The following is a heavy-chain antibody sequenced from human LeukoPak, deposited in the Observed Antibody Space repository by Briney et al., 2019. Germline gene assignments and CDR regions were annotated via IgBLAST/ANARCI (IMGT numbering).Heavy chain of an antibody. CDR3: ARVGYYDSSGYYYYFDY. J-gene: IGHJ4*02. CDR2: IYHSGST. V-gene: IGHV4-38-2*02. Sequence: SETLSLTCTVSGYSISSGYYWGWIRPPPGKGLEWIGSIYHSGSTYYNPSLKSRVTISVDTSKNRFSLKLSSVTAADTAVYYCARVGYYDSSGYYYYFDYWGQGTLVTVSS. CDR1: GYSISSGYY. D-gene: IGHD3-22*01.